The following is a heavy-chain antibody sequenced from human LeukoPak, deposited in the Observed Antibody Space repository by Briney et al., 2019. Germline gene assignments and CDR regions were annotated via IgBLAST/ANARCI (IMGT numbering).Heavy chain of an antibody. CDR1: GFTVSTYG. D-gene: IGHD3-9*01. CDR2: ISSSSSYI. J-gene: IGHJ4*02. Sequence: GRSLRLSCAASGFTVSTYGMHWVRQAPGKGLEWVSSISSSSSYIYYADSVKGRFTISRDNAKKSLYLQMNSLRAEDTAVYYCARATTYDILTGFSDYWGQGTLVTVSS. CDR3: ARATTYDILTGFSDY. V-gene: IGHV3-21*01.